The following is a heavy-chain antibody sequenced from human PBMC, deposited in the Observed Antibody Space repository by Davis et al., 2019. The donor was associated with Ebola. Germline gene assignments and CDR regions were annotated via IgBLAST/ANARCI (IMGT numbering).Heavy chain of an antibody. D-gene: IGHD3-10*01. Sequence: MPSETLSLTCAVYGGSFSGYYWSWIRQLPGKGLEWIGEINHSGSTNYNPSLKSRVTISVDTSMNQFSLKLRSLTAADTAVCYCESGQRLLWFGKTTNCGMDVWGKGTTVTVSS. V-gene: IGHV4-34*01. CDR3: ESGQRLLWFGKTTNCGMDV. CDR2: INHSGST. CDR1: GGSFSGYY. J-gene: IGHJ6*04.